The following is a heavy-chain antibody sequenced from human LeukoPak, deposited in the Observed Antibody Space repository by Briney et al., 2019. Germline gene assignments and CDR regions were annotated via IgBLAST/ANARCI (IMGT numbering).Heavy chain of an antibody. CDR3: AKRDSSGSYPYYFDY. V-gene: IGHV3-23*01. D-gene: IGHD3-22*01. CDR2: IGGSDGST. Sequence: GGSLRLSCVASGFTFSTHAMSWVRLAPGKGLEWVSSIGGSDGSTYYADSVKGRFTISRDNSKDTLYLQMNSLRAEDTAVYYCAKRDSSGSYPYYFDYWGQGTLVTVSS. J-gene: IGHJ4*02. CDR1: GFTFSTHA.